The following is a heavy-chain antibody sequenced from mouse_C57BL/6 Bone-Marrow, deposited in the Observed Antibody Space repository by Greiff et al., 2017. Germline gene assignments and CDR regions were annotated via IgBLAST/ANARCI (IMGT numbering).Heavy chain of an antibody. CDR3: AAGDYYDGSSYSAMDY. CDR2: IHPSDSDT. J-gene: IGHJ4*01. CDR1: GYTFTSYW. V-gene: IGHV1-74*01. Sequence: QVQLKQPGAELVKPGASVKVSCKASGYTFTSYWMHWVKQRPGQGLEWIGRIHPSDSDTNYNEKFKGKATLTVDKSSSTAYMQLSSLTSEDSAVYYWAAGDYYDGSSYSAMDYWGQGTSVTVSS. D-gene: IGHD1-1*01.